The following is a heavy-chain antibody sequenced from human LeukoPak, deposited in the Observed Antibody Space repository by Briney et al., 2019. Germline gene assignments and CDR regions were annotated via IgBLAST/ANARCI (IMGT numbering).Heavy chain of an antibody. CDR2: INHSGST. CDR3: ASATPAGQLVTSLDY. CDR1: GGSFSGYY. V-gene: IGHV4-34*01. D-gene: IGHD6-13*01. J-gene: IGHJ4*02. Sequence: SETLSLTCAVYGGSFSGYYCSWIRQPPGKGLEWIGEINHSGSTNYNPSLKSRVTISVDTSKNQFALKLSSVTAADTAVYYCASATPAGQLVTSLDYWGQGNLVTVSS.